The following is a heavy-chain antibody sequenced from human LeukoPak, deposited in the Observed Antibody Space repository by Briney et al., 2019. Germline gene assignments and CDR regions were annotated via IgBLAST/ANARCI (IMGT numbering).Heavy chain of an antibody. CDR3: ARGNTNYGGYFDY. D-gene: IGHD4-23*01. CDR2: ISWDGGST. CDR1: GFTFDDYT. V-gene: IGHV3-43*01. J-gene: IGHJ4*02. Sequence: GGSLRLSCAASGFTFDDYTMHWVRQAPGKGLEWVSLISWDGGSTYYADSVKGRFTISRDNAKNSLSLQMNSLRAEDTAIYYCARGNTNYGGYFDYWGQGTLVTVSS.